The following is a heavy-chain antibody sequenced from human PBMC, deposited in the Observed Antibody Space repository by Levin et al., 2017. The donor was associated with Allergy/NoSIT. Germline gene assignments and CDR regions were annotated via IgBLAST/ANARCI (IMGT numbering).Heavy chain of an antibody. CDR2: ISSSSSYI. CDR3: ARSSGPAAFDI. Sequence: GGSLRLSCAASGFTFSNYNMNWVRQAPGKGLEWVSSISSSSSYIFYADSVKGRFTISRDNAKNSLYLQMNSLRAEDTAVYYCARSSGPAAFDIWGQGTMVTVSS. V-gene: IGHV3-21*01. D-gene: IGHD6-19*01. CDR1: GFTFSNYN. J-gene: IGHJ3*02.